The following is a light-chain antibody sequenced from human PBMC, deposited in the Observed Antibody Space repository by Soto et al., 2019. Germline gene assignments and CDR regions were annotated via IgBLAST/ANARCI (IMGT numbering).Light chain of an antibody. CDR3: SSYAGSNNVL. Sequence: QSALTQPPSASGSPGQSVIISCTGTSRDVGGYNAVSWYQQHPGKAPKVIIYEVTKRPSGVPDRFSGSKSGNTASLTVSGLRAEGDADYYCSSYAGSNNVLFGGGTKVTVL. J-gene: IGLJ3*02. CDR2: EVT. CDR1: SRDVGGYNA. V-gene: IGLV2-8*01.